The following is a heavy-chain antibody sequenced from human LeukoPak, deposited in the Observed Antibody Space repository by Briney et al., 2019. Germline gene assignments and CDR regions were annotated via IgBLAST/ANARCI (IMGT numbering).Heavy chain of an antibody. CDR3: GRESSSSTFDY. J-gene: IGHJ4*02. CDR2: IHQDGSEK. D-gene: IGHD5/OR15-5a*01. CDR1: GFTFSIYC. V-gene: IGHV3-7*01. Sequence: GGSLRLSCAASGFTFSIYCMSWVRRAPGRGLEWVANIHQDGSEKYYVDSVKGRFTISRDNAKNSLYLQMNSLRAEDTAIYYCGRESSSSTFDYWGQGTLVTVSS.